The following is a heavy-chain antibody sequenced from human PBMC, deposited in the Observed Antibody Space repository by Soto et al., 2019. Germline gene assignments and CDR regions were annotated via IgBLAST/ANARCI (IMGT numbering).Heavy chain of an antibody. Sequence: SETLSLTCSVSRGSIRSGSYYWAWVRQTPGTGLEWIATISYTGTTYYNPSLKSRVTISVDRSKNQFSLKLSSVTAADTAVYYCARVPDRWGQGTLVTVSS. D-gene: IGHD2-2*01. CDR3: ARVPDR. V-gene: IGHV4-39*07. CDR1: RGSIRSGSYY. J-gene: IGHJ5*02. CDR2: ISYTGTT.